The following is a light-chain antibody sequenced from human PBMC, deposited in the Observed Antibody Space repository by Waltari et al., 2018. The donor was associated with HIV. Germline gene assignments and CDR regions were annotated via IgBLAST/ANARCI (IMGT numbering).Light chain of an antibody. CDR2: KDS. V-gene: IGLV3-25*03. J-gene: IGLJ2*01. CDR1: ALPKQY. Sequence: SYELTQPPSVSVSPGQTARIPCSGDALPKQYAFWYQQKPGQAPGLVIYKDSERPSGIPERFSGSSSGTTVTLTISGVQAEDEADYYCQSADSSGTPVFGGGIKLTVL. CDR3: QSADSSGTPV.